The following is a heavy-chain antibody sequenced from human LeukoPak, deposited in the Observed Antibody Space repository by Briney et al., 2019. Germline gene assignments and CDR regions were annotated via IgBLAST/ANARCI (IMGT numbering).Heavy chain of an antibody. CDR2: IKQDGSGK. CDR1: GFTFSSYW. J-gene: IGHJ4*02. V-gene: IGHV3-7*01. Sequence: GGSLRLSCAASGFTFSSYWMSWVRQAPGKGLECVANIKQDGSGKYFVDSVKGRFTISRDNAKKSLYLQMNSLRAEDTAVYYCARGDDFWSGYYDYWGQGALVTVSS. D-gene: IGHD3-3*01. CDR3: ARGDDFWSGYYDY.